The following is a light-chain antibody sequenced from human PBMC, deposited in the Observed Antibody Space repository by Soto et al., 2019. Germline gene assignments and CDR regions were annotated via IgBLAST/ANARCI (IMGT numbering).Light chain of an antibody. Sequence: QSVLAQPASVSGSPGQSITISCTGTSSDVGGYNYVSWYQQHPGKAPKLMIYDVSNRPSGVSNRFSGSKSGNTASLTISGLQAVDEADYYCSSYTSSSTYVSGTGTKVTVL. V-gene: IGLV2-14*01. CDR3: SSYTSSSTYV. J-gene: IGLJ1*01. CDR1: SSDVGGYNY. CDR2: DVS.